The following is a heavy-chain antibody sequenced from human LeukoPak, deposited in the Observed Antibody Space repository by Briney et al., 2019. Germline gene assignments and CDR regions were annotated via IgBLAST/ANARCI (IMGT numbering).Heavy chain of an antibody. J-gene: IGHJ3*02. D-gene: IGHD3-3*02. Sequence: SETLSLTCTVSGGSISSSSYYWGWIRQPPGKGLEWIGSIYYSGSTYYNPSLKSRVTISVDTSKNQFSLKLSSVTAADTAVYYCAAAAILSAAFDIWGQGTMVTVSS. CDR3: AAAAILSAAFDI. CDR1: GGSISSSSYY. V-gene: IGHV4-39*07. CDR2: IYYSGST.